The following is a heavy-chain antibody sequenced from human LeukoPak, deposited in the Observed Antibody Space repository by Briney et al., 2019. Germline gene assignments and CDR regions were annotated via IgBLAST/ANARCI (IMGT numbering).Heavy chain of an antibody. V-gene: IGHV3-33*06. CDR2: IWYDGSNK. D-gene: IGHD3-22*01. J-gene: IGHJ4*02. CDR3: AKVAYYSDSSGYCPYYFDY. Sequence: GGSLRLSCAASGFTFSSYGMHWVRQAPGKGLEWAAVIWYDGSNKYYADSEKGRFTISRDNSKNTLYLKMNSLRAEDTAVYYCAKVAYYSDSSGYCPYYFDYWGQGTLVTVSS. CDR1: GFTFSSYG.